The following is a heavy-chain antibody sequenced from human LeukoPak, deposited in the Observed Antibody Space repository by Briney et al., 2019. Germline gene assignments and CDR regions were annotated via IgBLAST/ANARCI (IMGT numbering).Heavy chain of an antibody. Sequence: PSETLSLTCAVYGGSFSGYYWSWIRQPPGKGLEWIGEVNHSGSTNYNPSLKSRVTISVDTSKNQFSLKLSSVTAADTAVYYCARALMSYYYDSSGRTDAFDIWGQGPMVTVSS. CDR1: GGSFSGYY. CDR3: ARALMSYYYDSSGRTDAFDI. CDR2: VNHSGST. V-gene: IGHV4-34*01. D-gene: IGHD3-22*01. J-gene: IGHJ3*02.